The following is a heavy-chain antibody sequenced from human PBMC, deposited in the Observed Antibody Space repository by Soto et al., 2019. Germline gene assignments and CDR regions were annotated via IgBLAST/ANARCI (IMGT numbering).Heavy chain of an antibody. CDR1: GYTFTSYG. D-gene: IGHD3-10*01. J-gene: IGHJ6*02. CDR3: ARGLMVRGIIEYYYYYGMDV. CDR2: ISAYNGNT. Sequence: QVQLVQSGAEVKKPGASVKVSCKASGYTFTSYGISWVRQAPGQGLEWMGWISAYNGNTNYAQKLQGRVTMTTDTSTSTAYMELRSLRSDDTAMYYCARGLMVRGIIEYYYYYGMDVWGQGTTVTVSS. V-gene: IGHV1-18*01.